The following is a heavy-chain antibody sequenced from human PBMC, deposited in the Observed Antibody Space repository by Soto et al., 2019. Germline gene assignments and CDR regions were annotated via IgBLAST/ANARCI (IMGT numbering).Heavy chain of an antibody. D-gene: IGHD6-13*01. CDR2: IIPIFGTA. CDR1: GGTFSSYA. J-gene: IGHJ5*02. Sequence: QVQLVQSGAEVKKPGSSVKVSCKASGGTFSSYAISWVRQAPGQGLEWMGGIIPIFGTANYAQKFQGRVTITAXESXSXDYMELSSLRSEDTAVYYCARDEGIAAADSPGWFDPWGQGTLVTVSS. V-gene: IGHV1-69*12. CDR3: ARDEGIAAADSPGWFDP.